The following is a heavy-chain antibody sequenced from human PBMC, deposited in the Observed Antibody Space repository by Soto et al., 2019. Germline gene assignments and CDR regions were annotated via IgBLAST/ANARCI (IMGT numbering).Heavy chain of an antibody. J-gene: IGHJ6*02. V-gene: IGHV3-30-3*01. CDR3: ARRISTSSWGGMDV. CDR2: ISYDGSNK. D-gene: IGHD2-2*01. CDR1: GFTFSSYA. Sequence: QVQLVESGGGVVQPGRSLRLSCAASGFTFSSYAMHWVRQAPGKGLEWVVVISYDGSNKYYADSVKGRFTISRDNSKNTLYLQMNSLRAEDTAVYYCARRISTSSWGGMDVWGQGTTVTVSS.